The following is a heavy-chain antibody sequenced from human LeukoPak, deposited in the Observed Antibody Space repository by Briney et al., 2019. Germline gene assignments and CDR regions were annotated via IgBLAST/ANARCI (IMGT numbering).Heavy chain of an antibody. CDR2: FHPEGGET. CDR3: MSAFYMDV. CDR1: GYTLTELS. J-gene: IGHJ6*03. Sequence: ASVKVSCKVSGYTLTELSINWVRQPPGEGLEWMGGFHPEGGETIHAQKFQGGVTMAADTSTDTAYMELSSLTSDDTAVYYCMSAFYMDVWGEGTTVTVSS. D-gene: IGHD5/OR15-5a*01. V-gene: IGHV1-24*01.